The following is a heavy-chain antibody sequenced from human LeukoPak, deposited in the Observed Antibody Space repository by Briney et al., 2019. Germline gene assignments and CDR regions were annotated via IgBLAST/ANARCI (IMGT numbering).Heavy chain of an antibody. D-gene: IGHD3-16*01. J-gene: IGHJ4*02. V-gene: IGHV3-23*01. Sequence: GRSLRLAWAASGFSLTNYATSWVSHAAAGGPGWVSSLRGEGETFYADSGKGRFTLSRHDSRNTVYLQLNMRVEDTAIYYCARASWASTADAVWWGQGTQVTVSP. CDR1: GFSLTNYA. CDR2: LRGEGET. CDR3: ARASWASTADAVW.